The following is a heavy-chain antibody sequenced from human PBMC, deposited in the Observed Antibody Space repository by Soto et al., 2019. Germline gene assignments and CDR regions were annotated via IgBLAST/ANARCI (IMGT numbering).Heavy chain of an antibody. CDR3: ARDTIAAAGPIDY. Sequence: SVKVSCKASGGTFNSYAISWVRQAPGQGLEWMGGIIPIFGTANYAQKFQGRVTITADESTSTAYMELSSLRSEDTAVYYCARDTIAAAGPIDYWGQGTLVTVSS. J-gene: IGHJ4*02. CDR2: IIPIFGTA. V-gene: IGHV1-69*13. D-gene: IGHD6-13*01. CDR1: GGTFNSYA.